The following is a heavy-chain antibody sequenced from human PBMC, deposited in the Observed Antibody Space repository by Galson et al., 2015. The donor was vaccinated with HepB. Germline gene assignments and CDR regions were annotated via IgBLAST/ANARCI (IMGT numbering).Heavy chain of an antibody. CDR3: ARWGRRAILEWLSQTRYWYFDL. V-gene: IGHV4-34*01. CDR2: INHSGST. Sequence: ETLSLTCAVYGGSFSGYYWSWIRQPPGKGLEWIGEINHSGSTNYNPSLKSRVTISVDTSKNQFSLKLSSVTAADTAVYYCARWGRRAILEWLSQTRYWYFDLWGRGTLVTVSS. D-gene: IGHD3-3*01. J-gene: IGHJ2*01. CDR1: GGSFSGYY.